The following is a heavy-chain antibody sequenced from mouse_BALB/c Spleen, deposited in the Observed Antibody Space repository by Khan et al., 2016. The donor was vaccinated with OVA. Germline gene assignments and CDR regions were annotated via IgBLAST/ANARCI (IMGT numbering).Heavy chain of an antibody. CDR3: TRHGYVAWFTY. J-gene: IGHJ3*01. CDR2: IDPFSGGT. CDR1: GYSFTTYY. V-gene: IGHV1S135*01. D-gene: IGHD2-2*01. Sequence: VQLKQSGPELMKPGTSVKISCKASGYSFTTYYIHWVIQTHGKSLEWIGYIDPFSGGTTYNQKFKGKATLTVDKSSSTADIHLSNLTSEDSAVYYWTRHGYVAWFTYWGQGTLVTVSA.